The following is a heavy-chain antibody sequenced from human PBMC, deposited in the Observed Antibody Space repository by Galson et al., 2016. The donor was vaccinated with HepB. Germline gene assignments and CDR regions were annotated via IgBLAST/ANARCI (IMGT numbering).Heavy chain of an antibody. D-gene: IGHD3-9*01. J-gene: IGHJ4*02. Sequence: SLRLSCAASGFTFSRFAMHWVRQAPGKGLEWVALISHDGTSEHYSDSVKGRLTISRDNSKNTLFLQMHSLRADDTAVYYCAKSVLEYDILTGYYRRGADYWGQGTLVTVSS. CDR1: GFTFSRFA. CDR3: AKSVLEYDILTGYYRRGADY. CDR2: ISHDGTSE. V-gene: IGHV3-30*18.